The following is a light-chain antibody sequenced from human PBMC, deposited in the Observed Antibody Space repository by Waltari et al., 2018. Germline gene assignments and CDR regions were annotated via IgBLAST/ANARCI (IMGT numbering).Light chain of an antibody. J-gene: IGKJ2*01. CDR1: QTISNY. CDR3: QQGYSVPYT. CDR2: AAS. V-gene: IGKV1-39*01. Sequence: DIQMTQSPSSLSASVGDRVIITCRASQTISNYINWYQQKPGKAPKVLISAASTLQSGVPSRFSGSRSGTDFTLIITSLQPEDFATYYCQQGYSVPYTFGQGTKLEIK.